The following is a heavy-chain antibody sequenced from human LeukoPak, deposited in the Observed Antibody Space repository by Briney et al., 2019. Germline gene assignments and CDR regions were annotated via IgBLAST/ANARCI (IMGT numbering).Heavy chain of an antibody. V-gene: IGHV4-59*01. Sequence: SETLSLTCTVSGGSISSYYWSWIRQPPGKRLEWIGYIYYSGSTNYNPSLKSRVTISVDTSKNQFSLKMSSVTAADTAVYYCARVWYCSGGSCYRFDPWGQGTLVTVSS. J-gene: IGHJ5*02. CDR3: ARVWYCSGGSCYRFDP. CDR2: IYYSGST. D-gene: IGHD2-15*01. CDR1: GGSISSYY.